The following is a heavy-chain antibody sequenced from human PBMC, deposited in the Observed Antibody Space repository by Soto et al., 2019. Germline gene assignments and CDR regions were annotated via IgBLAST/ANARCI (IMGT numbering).Heavy chain of an antibody. J-gene: IGHJ6*02. CDR1: GFTFSNYW. CDR2: IKEDGSEE. Sequence: EVQLVESGGGLVQPGGSLRLSCAASGFTFSNYWMTWVRQAPGIGLEWVAIIKEDGSEEYYVDSVKGRFTISRDNAKNSLYLQMISPRAEDTAVYYCARAPTFYYGIDVWGQGTTVTVSS. D-gene: IGHD3-3*02. V-gene: IGHV3-7*04. CDR3: ARAPTFYYGIDV.